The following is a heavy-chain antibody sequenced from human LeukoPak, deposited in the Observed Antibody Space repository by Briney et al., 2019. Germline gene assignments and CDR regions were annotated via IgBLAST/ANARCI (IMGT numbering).Heavy chain of an antibody. CDR3: ASITIFGVDNIFDY. D-gene: IGHD3-3*01. V-gene: IGHV4-59*01. Sequence: SETLSLTCTVSGGSISSYYWSWIRQPPGKGLEWIGYIYYSGSTNYNPSLKSQVTISVDTSKNQFSLKLSSVTAADTAVYYCASITIFGVDNIFDYWGQGTLVTVSS. J-gene: IGHJ4*02. CDR2: IYYSGST. CDR1: GGSISSYY.